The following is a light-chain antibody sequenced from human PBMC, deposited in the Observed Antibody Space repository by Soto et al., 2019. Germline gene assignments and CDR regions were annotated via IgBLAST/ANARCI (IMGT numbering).Light chain of an antibody. V-gene: IGKV3-15*01. Sequence: EIVMTQSPATLSVSPGERATLSCRASQSVSSNLAWYQQKPGQAPRLLIYGASTRATVIPARFSGSGSGTEFALTVSNLQSEDIAVYYCQQYNNWPRTFGQGTKVDIK. CDR3: QQYNNWPRT. CDR1: QSVSSN. CDR2: GAS. J-gene: IGKJ1*01.